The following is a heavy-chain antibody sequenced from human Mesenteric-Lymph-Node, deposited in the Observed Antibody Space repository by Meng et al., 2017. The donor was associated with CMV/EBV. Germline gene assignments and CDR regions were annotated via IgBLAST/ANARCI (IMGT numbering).Heavy chain of an antibody. J-gene: IGHJ4*02. CDR1: GGSISSAGYY. CDR2: IHYSGTT. Sequence: CTVSGGSISSAGYYWSWIRQHPGKGLEWIGYIHYSGTTSYNPSLKSRITMSVDSSKNQFSLKLTSVTVADTATYFCARERLVTANDYWGPGTLVTVSS. D-gene: IGHD2-21*02. V-gene: IGHV4-31*03. CDR3: ARERLVTANDY.